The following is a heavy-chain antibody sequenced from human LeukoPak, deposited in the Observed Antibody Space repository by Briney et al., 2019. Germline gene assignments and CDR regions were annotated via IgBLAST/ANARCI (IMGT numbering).Heavy chain of an antibody. Sequence: SQTLSLTCTVSGGSISSGGYYWSWIRQPPGKGLEWIGYIYHSGSTYYNPSLKSRVTISVDRSKNQFSLKLSSVTAADTAVYYCARVHYYGSGSLFRSGFSFDYWGQGTLVTVSS. CDR3: ARVHYYGSGSLFRSGFSFDY. V-gene: IGHV4-30-2*01. J-gene: IGHJ4*02. CDR1: GGSISSGGYY. D-gene: IGHD3-10*01. CDR2: IYHSGST.